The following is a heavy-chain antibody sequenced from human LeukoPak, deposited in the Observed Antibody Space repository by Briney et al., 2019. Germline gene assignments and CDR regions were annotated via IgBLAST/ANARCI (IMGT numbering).Heavy chain of an antibody. J-gene: IGHJ3*02. Sequence: GGSLRLSCAASGFTFSSYWMHWVRQAPGQGLVWVSLIFGDGSRTNYADSVKGRFTISRDNAKNTLYLQMNSLRAEDTAVYYCARDFGRPGATNAFDIWGQGVMVTVCS. V-gene: IGHV3-74*01. CDR2: IFGDGSRT. D-gene: IGHD1-26*01. CDR3: ARDFGRPGATNAFDI. CDR1: GFTFSSYW.